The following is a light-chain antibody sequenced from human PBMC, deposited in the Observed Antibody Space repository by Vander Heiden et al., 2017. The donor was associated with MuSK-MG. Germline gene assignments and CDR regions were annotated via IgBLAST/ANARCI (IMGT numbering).Light chain of an antibody. CDR2: AAS. CDR1: QGISSH. Sequence: DIQLTQSPSFLSASVGDRVTITCRASQGISSHLAWYQQKPGKAPKLLIYAASTLQSGVPSRFSGSGSGTEFTLTISSLQPEDFATYYCQQLNSYPRNFGGGTKVEIK. CDR3: QQLNSYPRN. J-gene: IGKJ4*01. V-gene: IGKV1-9*01.